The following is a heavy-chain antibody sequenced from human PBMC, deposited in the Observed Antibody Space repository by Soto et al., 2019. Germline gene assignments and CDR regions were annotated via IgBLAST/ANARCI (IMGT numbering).Heavy chain of an antibody. Sequence: SETLSLTCTVSGGSISSGGYYWSWIRQHPGKGLEWIGYIYYSGSTYYKPSLKSRVTISVDTSKNQFSLKLSSVTAADTAVYYCARVPNHYDILTGYYLDYWGQGTLVTVSS. CDR1: GGSISSGGYY. V-gene: IGHV4-31*03. CDR2: IYYSGST. D-gene: IGHD3-9*01. CDR3: ARVPNHYDILTGYYLDY. J-gene: IGHJ4*02.